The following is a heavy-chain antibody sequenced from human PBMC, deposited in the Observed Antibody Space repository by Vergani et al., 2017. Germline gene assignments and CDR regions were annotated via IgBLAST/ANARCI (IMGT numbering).Heavy chain of an antibody. J-gene: IGHJ4*02. CDR1: GYTLTELS. V-gene: IGHV1-24*01. CDR3: ATVKAGYSSSWNTLYYFDY. Sequence: QVQLVQSGAEVKKPGASVKVSCKVSGYTLTELSMHWVRQAPGKGLEWVGGFDPEDGETIYAQKFQGRVTMTEDTSTDTAYMELSSLRSEDTAVYYCATVKAGYSSSWNTLYYFDYWGQGTLVTVSS. CDR2: FDPEDGET. D-gene: IGHD6-13*01.